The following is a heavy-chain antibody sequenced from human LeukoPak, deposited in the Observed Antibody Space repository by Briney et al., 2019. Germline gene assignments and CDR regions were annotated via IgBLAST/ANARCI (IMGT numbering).Heavy chain of an antibody. D-gene: IGHD3-10*01. V-gene: IGHV3-30*18. CDR3: AKELRGSGRALDY. CDR2: ISYDGSNK. J-gene: IGHJ4*02. CDR1: GFTFSSYG. Sequence: QPGGSLRLSCAASGFTFSSYGMHWVRQAPGKGLEWVAVISYDGSNKYYADSVKGRFTISRDNSKNTLYLQMNSLRAEDTAVYYCAKELRGSGRALDYWGQGTLVTVSS.